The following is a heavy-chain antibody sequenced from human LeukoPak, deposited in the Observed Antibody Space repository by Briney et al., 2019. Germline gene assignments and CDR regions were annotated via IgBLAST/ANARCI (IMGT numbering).Heavy chain of an antibody. CDR1: GGSISSGGYY. CDR3: ARAHDSSGIL. D-gene: IGHD3-22*01. Sequence: NASETLSLTRTVSGGSISSGGYYWSWIRQHPGKGLEWIGYIYYSGSTYYNPSLKSRVTISVDTSMNQFSLKLSSVTAADTAVYYCARAHDSSGILWGQGTLVTVSS. CDR2: IYYSGST. J-gene: IGHJ4*02. V-gene: IGHV4-31*03.